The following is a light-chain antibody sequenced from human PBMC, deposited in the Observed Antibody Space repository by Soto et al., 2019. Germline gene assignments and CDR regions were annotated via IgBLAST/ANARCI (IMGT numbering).Light chain of an antibody. CDR2: EVS. CDR1: SSDVGGYNY. V-gene: IGLV2-14*01. Sequence: QSALTQPASVSGSPGQSITISCTGTSSDVGGYNYVSWYQQHPGKAPKLMIYEVSNRPSGVSNRLSGSKSGNTASLTISGRQAEDEADYYCSSYTSSSTPVVFGGGTKLTVL. J-gene: IGLJ2*01. CDR3: SSYTSSSTPVV.